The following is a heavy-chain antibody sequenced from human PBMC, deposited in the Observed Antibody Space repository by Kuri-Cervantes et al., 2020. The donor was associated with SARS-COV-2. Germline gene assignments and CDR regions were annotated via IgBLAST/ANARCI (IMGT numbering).Heavy chain of an antibody. V-gene: IGHV3-21*01. CDR3: ARTSGSYLPWFDP. Sequence: GESLKISCAASGFTFSSYSMNWVRQAPGKGLEWVSSISSSSYIYYADSVKGRFTISRDNAKNSLYLQMNSLRAEDTAVYYCARTSGSYLPWFDPWGQGTLVTVSS. CDR2: ISSSSYI. J-gene: IGHJ5*02. CDR1: GFTFSSYS. D-gene: IGHD1-26*01.